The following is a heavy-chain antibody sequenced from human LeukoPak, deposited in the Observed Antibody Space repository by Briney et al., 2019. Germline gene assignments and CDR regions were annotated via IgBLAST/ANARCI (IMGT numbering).Heavy chain of an antibody. CDR1: GFTFTTYA. J-gene: IGHJ4*02. D-gene: IGHD5-12*01. Sequence: GGSLRLSCAASGFTFTTYAMSWVRQAPGKGLEWVSAISDSGASTYYADSVKGRFTISRDDSKNTLYLQMNSLRAEDTAVYYCAKSHSVGYRGYFDYWGQGTLVTVSS. CDR3: AKSHSVGYRGYFDY. V-gene: IGHV3-23*01. CDR2: ISDSGAST.